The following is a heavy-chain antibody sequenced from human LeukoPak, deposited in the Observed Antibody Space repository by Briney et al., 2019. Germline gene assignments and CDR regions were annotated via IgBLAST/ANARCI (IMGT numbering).Heavy chain of an antibody. J-gene: IGHJ4*02. V-gene: IGHV3-21*01. D-gene: IGHD2-2*01. Sequence: GGSLRLSCAASGFTFRSYTMNWVRQAPGKGLEWVSSISSSSSSIYYADSVKGRFTISRDNAKKSLYLQMNSLRAEDTAMYYCARGFCTSTNCYGSYWGQGTLVTVSS. CDR1: GFTFRSYT. CDR3: ARGFCTSTNCYGSY. CDR2: ISSSSSSI.